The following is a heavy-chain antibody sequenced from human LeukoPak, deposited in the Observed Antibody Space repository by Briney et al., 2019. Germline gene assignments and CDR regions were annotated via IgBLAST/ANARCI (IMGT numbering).Heavy chain of an antibody. D-gene: IGHD2-8*01. J-gene: IGHJ4*02. CDR3: TRHQWWLAPRNFDY. Sequence: SETLSLTCTVSGGSISSSSYYWGWIRQPPGKGLEWIGSIYHSGSTYYNPSLKSRVTISVDTSKNQFSLKLSSVTAADMAVYYCTRHQWWLAPRNFDYWGQGTLVTVSS. V-gene: IGHV4-39*01. CDR1: GGSISSSSYY. CDR2: IYHSGST.